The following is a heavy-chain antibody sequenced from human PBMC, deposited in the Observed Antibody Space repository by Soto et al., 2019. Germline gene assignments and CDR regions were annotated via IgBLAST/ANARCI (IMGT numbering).Heavy chain of an antibody. V-gene: IGHV4-30-2*01. CDR2: IYHSGTT. CDR1: GGAISSGGYS. Sequence: QLQLQESGSGLVRPSQTLSLTCAVSGGAISSGGYSWNWIRQPPGKGLEWIGYIYHSGTTLSNPSIERRLTISVAKSTNRLSLKLSSVTAADRAVYYCGRDKLEENGFDPWGQGTLVTVSS. J-gene: IGHJ5*02. CDR3: GRDKLEENGFDP.